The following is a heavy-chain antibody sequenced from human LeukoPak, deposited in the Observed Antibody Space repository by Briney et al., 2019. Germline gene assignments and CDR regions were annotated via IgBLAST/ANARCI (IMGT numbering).Heavy chain of an antibody. Sequence: SETLSLTCAVYGGSLSGYYWSWIRQPPGKGLEWIGEINHSGSTNYNPSLKSRVTISVDTSKNQFSLKLSSVTAADTAVYYCARDGVSMVRGVRVLDYYNYYMDVWGKGTTVTISS. J-gene: IGHJ6*03. CDR2: INHSGST. V-gene: IGHV4-34*01. CDR1: GGSLSGYY. CDR3: ARDGVSMVRGVRVLDYYNYYMDV. D-gene: IGHD3-10*01.